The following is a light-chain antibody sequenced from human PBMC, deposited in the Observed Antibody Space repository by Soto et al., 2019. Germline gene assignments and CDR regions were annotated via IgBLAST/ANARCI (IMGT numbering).Light chain of an antibody. CDR3: MQALQTPIT. Sequence: DIVMTQSPLSLPVTPGEPASISCRSSQSLLHSNGYNYLDWYLQKPGQSPQLLIYLGSNRASGVPDRLSGSGSGTDFTLKYSRVEAEDVGVYYCMQALQTPITFGQGTRLEIK. CDR2: LGS. V-gene: IGKV2-28*01. J-gene: IGKJ5*01. CDR1: QSLLHSNGYNY.